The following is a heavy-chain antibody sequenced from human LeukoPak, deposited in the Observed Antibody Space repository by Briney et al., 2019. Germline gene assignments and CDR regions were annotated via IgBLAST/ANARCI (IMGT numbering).Heavy chain of an antibody. J-gene: IGHJ4*02. D-gene: IGHD5-24*01. Sequence: SETLSLTCTVSGYSISSAYYWGWIRQPPVKGLEWIGSIYHSGSTFYNPSLMSRVTMSVDTSKNQFSLKLSSVTAADTAVYYCARHRSGWLQSSFDYWGQGTLVTVSS. V-gene: IGHV4-38-2*02. CDR2: IYHSGST. CDR1: GYSISSAYY. CDR3: ARHRSGWLQSSFDY.